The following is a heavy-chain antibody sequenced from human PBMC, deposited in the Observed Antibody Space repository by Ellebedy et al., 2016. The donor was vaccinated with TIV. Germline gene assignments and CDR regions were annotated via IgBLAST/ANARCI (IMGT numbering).Heavy chain of an antibody. J-gene: IGHJ6*02. CDR1: GFTFSSDA. D-gene: IGHD2-21*02. V-gene: IGHV3-23*01. CDR3: AKGGYCGGDCLDMDV. Sequence: GESLKISCAASGFTFSSDAMSWVRQAPGKGLEWVSAISGSGGSKYYADSVKGRFTISRDNSKNTLYLQMNSLRAEDTAVYYCAKGGYCGGDCLDMDVWGQGTTVTVSS. CDR2: ISGSGGSK.